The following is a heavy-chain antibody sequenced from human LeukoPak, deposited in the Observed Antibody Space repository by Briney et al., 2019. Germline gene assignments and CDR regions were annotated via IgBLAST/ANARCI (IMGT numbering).Heavy chain of an antibody. CDR2: ISGSGDNT. CDR1: GFTFSSYD. J-gene: IGHJ4*02. D-gene: IGHD3-10*01. V-gene: IGHV3-23*01. CDR3: AKASVWTMVRVVSYFDD. Sequence: GGSLRLSCAASGFTFSSYDMHWVRQATGKGLEWVSGISGSGDNTWYADSVKGRFTISRDNSKKTLYLQMHSLRAEDTAVYYCAKASVWTMVRVVSYFDDWGQGIQVTVSS.